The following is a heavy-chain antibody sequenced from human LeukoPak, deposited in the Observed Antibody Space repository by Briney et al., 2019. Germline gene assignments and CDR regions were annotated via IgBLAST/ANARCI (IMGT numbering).Heavy chain of an antibody. CDR1: GGSFSGYY. J-gene: IGHJ5*02. D-gene: IGHD2-8*01. V-gene: IGHV4-34*01. CDR2: INHSGST. CDR3: ARKGLYYRTGFDP. Sequence: PSETLSLTCAVYGGSFSGYYWSWIRQPPGKGLEWIGEINHSGSTNYNPSLKGRVTISVDTSKNQFSLKLSSVTAADTAVYYCARKGLYYRTGFDPWGQGTLVTVSS.